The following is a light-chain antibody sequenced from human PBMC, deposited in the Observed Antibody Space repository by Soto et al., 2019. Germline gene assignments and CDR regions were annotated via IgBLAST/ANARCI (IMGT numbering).Light chain of an antibody. J-gene: IGLJ2*01. CDR3: SAWDDSLNGPV. CDR2: SNN. V-gene: IGLV1-44*01. Sequence: QLVLTQPPSASGTPGQRVTISCSGSSSNIGSNTVNWYQQLPGTAPKLLIYSNNQRPSGVPDRFSGSNSGTSASLAVRGLQSEDEADYYCSAWDDSLNGPVFGGGTKLTVL. CDR1: SSNIGSNT.